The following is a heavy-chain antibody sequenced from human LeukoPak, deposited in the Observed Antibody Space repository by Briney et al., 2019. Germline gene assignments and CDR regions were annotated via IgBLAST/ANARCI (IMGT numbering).Heavy chain of an antibody. V-gene: IGHV1-18*01. Sequence: GASVKVSFKASGYTFTIYGISWVRQAPGQGLEWMGWISAYNGNTNYAQKLQGRVTMTTDTSTSTAYMELRSLRSDDTAVYYCARDSEPTFGGVIVMYNWFDPWGQGTLVTVSS. CDR1: GYTFTIYG. CDR2: ISAYNGNT. J-gene: IGHJ5*02. D-gene: IGHD3-16*02. CDR3: ARDSEPTFGGVIVMYNWFDP.